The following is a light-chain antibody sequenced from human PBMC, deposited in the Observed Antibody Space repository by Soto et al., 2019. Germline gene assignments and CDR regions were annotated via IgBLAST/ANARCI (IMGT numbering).Light chain of an antibody. CDR3: CSYTRRGTLI. CDR1: SSDIGDYNY. CDR2: DVS. Sequence: QSALTQPASVSGSPGQSITISCVGTSSDIGDYNYVSWYQQHPGKVPKVIIYDVSNRPSGVSYRFSATKSGNTASLTISGLQAEDEADYYCCSYTRRGTLIFGTGNKVTVL. J-gene: IGLJ1*01. V-gene: IGLV2-14*01.